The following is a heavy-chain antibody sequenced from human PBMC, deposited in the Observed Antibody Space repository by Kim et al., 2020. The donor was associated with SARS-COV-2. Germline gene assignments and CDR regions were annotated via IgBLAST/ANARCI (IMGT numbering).Heavy chain of an antibody. CDR1: GFRFSGYV. Sequence: GGSLRLSCAASGFRFSGYVMDWVRQAPGKGLEWVYSISSSSSYIYYADAVKGRFTISRDNAKNSLYLQMDILRAEDTAIYFCARIDGSGPYTIDYWGKGTLFTVPS. CDR3: ARIDGSGPYTIDY. J-gene: IGHJ4*02. CDR2: ISSSSSYI. D-gene: IGHD3-10*01. V-gene: IGHV3-21*01.